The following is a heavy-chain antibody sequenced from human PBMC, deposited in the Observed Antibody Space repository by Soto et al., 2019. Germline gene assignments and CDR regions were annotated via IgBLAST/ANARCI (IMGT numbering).Heavy chain of an antibody. CDR1: SGSISSLNW. CDR2: IFHSGST. CDR3: ARRSGTTFY. Sequence: QIHLQEAGPGLVKPSGTLSLTCAVSSGSISSLNWWSWVRQPPGKGLEWIGEIFHSGSTNYNPSLKSRVDMSVDKSKNQFSLKVFSVTAADTALYFCARRSGTTFYWGRGTLVIVSS. J-gene: IGHJ4*02. V-gene: IGHV4-4*02. D-gene: IGHD1-1*01.